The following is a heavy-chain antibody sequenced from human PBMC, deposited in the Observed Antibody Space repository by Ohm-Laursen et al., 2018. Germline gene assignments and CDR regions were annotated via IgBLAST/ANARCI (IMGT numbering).Heavy chain of an antibody. Sequence: TLSLTCTVSGGSITSGGDYWSWIRQHPGKGLEWIGYIYYSGNTYYNPSLKSLPTISVDTSKNQFSLELTSVTAADTAVYYCARDNSYKAPGLTGDWSFDLWGRGTLVTVSS. D-gene: IGHD3-10*01. V-gene: IGHV4-31*01. CDR2: IYYSGNT. CDR1: GGSITSGGDY. J-gene: IGHJ2*01. CDR3: ARDNSYKAPGLTGDWSFDL.